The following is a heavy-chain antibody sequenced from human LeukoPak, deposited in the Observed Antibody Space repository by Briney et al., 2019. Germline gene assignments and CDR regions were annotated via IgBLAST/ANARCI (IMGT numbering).Heavy chain of an antibody. Sequence: RPSETLSLTCSVYGGSFSGYYWSWIRQPPGKGLEWIGEINHSGSTNYNPSLKSRVTISVDTSKNQFSLKLSYVTAADTAVYYCARGRPLYSSSWTSDYWGQGTLVTVSS. D-gene: IGHD6-13*01. CDR3: ARGRPLYSSSWTSDY. V-gene: IGHV4-34*01. J-gene: IGHJ4*02. CDR2: INHSGST. CDR1: GGSFSGYY.